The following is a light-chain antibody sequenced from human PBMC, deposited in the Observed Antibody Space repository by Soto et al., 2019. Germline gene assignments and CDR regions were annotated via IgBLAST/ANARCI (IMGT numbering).Light chain of an antibody. J-gene: IGKJ1*01. CDR2: LAS. CDR1: QSLLNSNGYNY. Sequence: EMVMTQSPLSLPVTPGEPASISCKSSQSLLNSNGYNYLDWYLQKPGQSPQLLISLASNRASGVPDRFSGSGSGTDFTLKISRVEAEDVGVYYCMQALQVPPTFGQRTNVDIK. CDR3: MQALQVPPT. V-gene: IGKV2-28*01.